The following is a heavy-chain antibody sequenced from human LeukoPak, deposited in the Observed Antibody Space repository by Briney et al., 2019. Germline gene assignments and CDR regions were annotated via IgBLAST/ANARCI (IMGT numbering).Heavy chain of an antibody. V-gene: IGHV1-18*01. J-gene: IGHJ4*02. CDR3: ARVRGVTTVTTSNDY. D-gene: IGHD4-17*01. CDR2: ISAYNGNT. CDR1: GYTFTSYG. Sequence: ASVKVSCKASGYTFTSYGIIWVRQAPGQGLEWMGWISAYNGNTNYAQKLQGRVTMTTDTSTSTAYMELRSLRSDDTAVYYCARVRGVTTVTTSNDYWGQGTLVTVSS.